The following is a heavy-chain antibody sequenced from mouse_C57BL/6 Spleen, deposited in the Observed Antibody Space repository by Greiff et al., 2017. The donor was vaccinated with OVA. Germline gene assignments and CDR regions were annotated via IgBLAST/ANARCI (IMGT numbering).Heavy chain of an antibody. J-gene: IGHJ2*01. D-gene: IGHD2-4*01. Sequence: EVMLVESGGGLVKPGGSLKLSCAASGFTFSDYGMHWVRQAPEKGLEWVAYISSGSSTIYYADTVKGRFTISRDNAKNTLFLQMTSLRSEDTAMYYGARPGIYYDPYFDYWGKGTTLTVSS. CDR3: ARPGIYYDPYFDY. V-gene: IGHV5-17*01. CDR2: ISSGSSTI. CDR1: GFTFSDYG.